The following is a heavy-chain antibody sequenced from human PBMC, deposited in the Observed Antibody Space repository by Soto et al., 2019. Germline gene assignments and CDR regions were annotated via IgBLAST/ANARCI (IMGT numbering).Heavy chain of an antibody. D-gene: IGHD3-3*01. J-gene: IGHJ6*02. CDR3: TKRRNVLRFLEWSSGMEV. CDR1: GFTFSNYG. CDR2: ISDDGSNK. Sequence: GGSLRLSCAASGFTFSNYGMHWVRQAPGKGLEWVAFISDDGSNKYYADSTKGRFTMSRDNSKSTLYLQMNSLRVEDTAVYYCTKRRNVLRFLEWSSGMEVWGQGTTVTVSS. V-gene: IGHV3-30*18.